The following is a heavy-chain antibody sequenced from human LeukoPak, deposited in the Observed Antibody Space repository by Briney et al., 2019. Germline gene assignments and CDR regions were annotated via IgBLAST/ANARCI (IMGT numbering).Heavy chain of an antibody. CDR3: ARAPDIVVVVAAISELDY. CDR1: GFTFSSYS. CDR2: ISSSSYI. V-gene: IGHV3-21*01. D-gene: IGHD2-15*01. J-gene: IGHJ4*02. Sequence: GGSLRLSCAASGFTFSSYSMNWVRQAPGKGLEWVSSISSSSYIYYADSVKGRFTISRDNAKNSLYLQMNSLRAEDTAVYYCARAPDIVVVVAAISELDYWGQGTLVTVSS.